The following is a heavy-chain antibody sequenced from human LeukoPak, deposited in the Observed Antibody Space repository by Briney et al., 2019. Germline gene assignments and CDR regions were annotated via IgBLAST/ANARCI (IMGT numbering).Heavy chain of an antibody. D-gene: IGHD5-18*01. CDR2: INHSGST. CDR1: GASISSYY. CDR3: ARRRYSYGYGLDY. J-gene: IGHJ4*02. V-gene: IGHV4-34*01. Sequence: SETLSLTCSVSGASISSYYWGWVRQPPGKGLEWIGEINHSGSTNYNPSLKSRVTISVDTSKNQFSLKLSSVTAADTAVYYCARRRYSYGYGLDYWGQGTLVTVSS.